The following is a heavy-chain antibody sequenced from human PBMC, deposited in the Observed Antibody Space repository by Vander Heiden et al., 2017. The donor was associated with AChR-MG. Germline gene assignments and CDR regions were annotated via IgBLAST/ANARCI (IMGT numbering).Heavy chain of an antibody. CDR1: GFTFSSYA. CDR2: ISYDGSNK. Sequence: QVQLVESGGGVVQPGRSLRLSCAASGFTFSSYAMNWVRQVPGKGLEWVAVISYDGSNKYYADSVKGRFTISRDNSKNTLYLQMNSLRAEDTAVYYCARDVGYCSSTSCYPRYYFDYWGQGTLVTVSS. D-gene: IGHD2-2*01. V-gene: IGHV3-30-3*01. CDR3: ARDVGYCSSTSCYPRYYFDY. J-gene: IGHJ4*02.